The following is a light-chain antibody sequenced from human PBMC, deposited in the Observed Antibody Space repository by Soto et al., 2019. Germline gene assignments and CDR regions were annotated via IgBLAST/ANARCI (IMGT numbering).Light chain of an antibody. CDR3: QQSYSTPRIT. Sequence: DIQMTQSPSSLSASVGDRVTITCRASQSISSYLNWHQQKPGKAPKLLIYAASSLQSGVPSRFSGSGSGTDFTLTISSLQPEDFATYYCQQSYSTPRITFGQGTRLENK. CDR2: AAS. V-gene: IGKV1-39*01. CDR1: QSISSY. J-gene: IGKJ5*01.